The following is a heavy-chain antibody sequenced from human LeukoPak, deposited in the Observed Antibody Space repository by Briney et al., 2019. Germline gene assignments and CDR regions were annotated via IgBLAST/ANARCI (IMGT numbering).Heavy chain of an antibody. J-gene: IGHJ4*02. D-gene: IGHD6-13*01. CDR3: ARESRRIAAAGTDFGY. CDR2: INPNSGGT. CDR1: GYTFTGYY. V-gene: IGHV1-2*06. Sequence: ASVKVSCKASGYTFTGYYMHWVRQAPGQGLEWMGRINPNSGGTNYAQKFQGRVTMTRDTSISTAYMELSRLRSDDTAVYYCARESRRIAAAGTDFGYWGQGTLVTVSS.